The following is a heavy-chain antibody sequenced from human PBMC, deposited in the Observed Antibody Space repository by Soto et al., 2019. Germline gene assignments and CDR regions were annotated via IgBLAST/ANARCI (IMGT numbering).Heavy chain of an antibody. CDR3: AKPARIVATIDFDY. Sequence: XGSLRLSCSASGFTFSSYGMHWVRQAPGKGLEWVAVISYDGSNKYYADSVKGRFTISRDNSKNTLYLQMNSLRAEDTAVYYCAKPARIVATIDFDYWGQGTLVTVSS. D-gene: IGHD5-12*01. J-gene: IGHJ4*02. V-gene: IGHV3-30*18. CDR2: ISYDGSNK. CDR1: GFTFSSYG.